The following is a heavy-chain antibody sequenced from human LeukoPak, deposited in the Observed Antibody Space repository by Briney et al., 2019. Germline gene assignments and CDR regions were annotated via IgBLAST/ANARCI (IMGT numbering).Heavy chain of an antibody. J-gene: IGHJ4*02. D-gene: IGHD3-10*01. CDR3: ARGSDLGSYNELEY. Sequence: GGSLRLSRTASGFTFSSFAMSWVRQAPGKGLEWVSGNTGSVGYYANSVKGRFTISRDNSKNTLYLQMDSLGAEDTATYYCARGSDLGSYNELEYWGQGTLVTVSS. V-gene: IGHV3-23*01. CDR1: GFTFSSFA. CDR2: NTGSVG.